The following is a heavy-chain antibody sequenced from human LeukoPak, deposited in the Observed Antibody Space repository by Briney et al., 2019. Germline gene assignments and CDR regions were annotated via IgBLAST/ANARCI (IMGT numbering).Heavy chain of an antibody. CDR2: INTNTGNP. D-gene: IGHD2-15*01. CDR3: ARGPADIVVVVEGYYYYMDV. J-gene: IGHJ6*03. CDR1: GYTFTSYA. Sequence: ASVKVSCKASGYTFTSYAMNWVRQAPGQGLEWMGWINTNTGNPTYAQGFTGRFVFSLDTSVSTAYLQIGSLKAEDTAVYYCARGPADIVVVVEGYYYYMDVWGKGTTVTVSS. V-gene: IGHV7-4-1*01.